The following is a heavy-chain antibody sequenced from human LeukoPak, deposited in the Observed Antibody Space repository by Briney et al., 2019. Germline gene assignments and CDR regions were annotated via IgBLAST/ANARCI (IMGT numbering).Heavy chain of an antibody. CDR1: GYTFTSYY. D-gene: IGHD3-22*01. V-gene: IGHV1-2*06. CDR3: ARDGGVYYDSSGYYRSDY. J-gene: IGHJ4*02. Sequence: GASVKVSCKASGYTFTSYYMHWARQAPGQGLEWMGRINPNSGGTNYAQKFQGRVTMTRDTSISTAYMELSRLRSDDTAVYYCARDGGVYYDSSGYYRSDYWGQGTLVTVSS. CDR2: INPNSGGT.